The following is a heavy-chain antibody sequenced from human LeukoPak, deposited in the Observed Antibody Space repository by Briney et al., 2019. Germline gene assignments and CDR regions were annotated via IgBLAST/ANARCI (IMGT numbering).Heavy chain of an antibody. CDR3: GRDWKLDY. Sequence: GGSLRLYCAASGFTFNNYAMSWVRQAPGKGLEWVSAIGDNGGDTKYADSMKGRFTISRDNSRNTLYLQLNSLRVEDTAIYYCGRDWKLDYWGQGTLVTVSS. CDR1: GFTFNNYA. V-gene: IGHV3-23*01. J-gene: IGHJ4*02. CDR2: IGDNGGDT. D-gene: IGHD1-1*01.